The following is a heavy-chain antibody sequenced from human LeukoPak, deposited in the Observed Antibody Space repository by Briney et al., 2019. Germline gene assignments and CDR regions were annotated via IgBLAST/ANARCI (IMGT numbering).Heavy chain of an antibody. CDR2: FDPEDGET. V-gene: IGHV1-24*01. CDR1: GYTLTELS. J-gene: IGHJ4*02. D-gene: IGHD1-26*01. Sequence: ASVKVSCKVSGYTLTELSMHWVRQAPGKGLEWMRGFDPEDGETIYAQKFQGRVTMTEDTSTDTAYMELSSLRSEDTAVYYCATDLGYSGILGPDWWGQGTLVTVSS. CDR3: ATDLGYSGILGPDW.